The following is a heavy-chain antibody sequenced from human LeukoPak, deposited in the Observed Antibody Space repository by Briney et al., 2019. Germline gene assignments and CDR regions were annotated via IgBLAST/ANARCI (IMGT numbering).Heavy chain of an antibody. V-gene: IGHV3-53*01. Sequence: GGSLRLSCAASGFTVSTNYMSWVRQAPGKGLEWVSVIYSGGTIYYADSVKGRFTISRDNSKNTLYLQMNSLRAEDTAVYYCARRGGDNGWGAFDVWGQGSVVTVSS. CDR2: IYSGGTI. CDR3: ARRGGDNGWGAFDV. CDR1: GFTVSTNY. D-gene: IGHD4-23*01. J-gene: IGHJ3*01.